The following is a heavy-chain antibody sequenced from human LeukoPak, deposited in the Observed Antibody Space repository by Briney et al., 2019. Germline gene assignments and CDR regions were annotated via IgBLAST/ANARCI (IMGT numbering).Heavy chain of an antibody. CDR3: ARDHFKIPHAV. J-gene: IGHJ4*02. D-gene: IGHD2-21*01. Sequence: SVKVSCKASGGTFRRNAIIWVRQAPGQGLEWLGGIIPIFGTPNYAQKFQGRVTITADESTSTAYMELSSLRSEDTAVYYCARDHFKIPHAVWGQGTLVTVSS. CDR2: IIPIFGTP. CDR1: GGTFRRNA. V-gene: IGHV1-69*13.